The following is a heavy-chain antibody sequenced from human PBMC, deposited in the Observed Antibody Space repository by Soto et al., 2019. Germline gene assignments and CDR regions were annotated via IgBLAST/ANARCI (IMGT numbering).Heavy chain of an antibody. CDR2: ISGSGGST. CDR3: AKDPPRIVVVPAAPVNP. Sequence: GGSLRLSCAASGFTFSSYAMIWVRQAPGKGLEWVSAISGSGGSTYYADSVRGRFTISRDNSKNTLYLQMNSLRAEDTAVYYCAKDPPRIVVVPAAPVNPWXQGTLVNVSS. D-gene: IGHD2-2*01. J-gene: IGHJ5*02. V-gene: IGHV3-23*01. CDR1: GFTFSSYA.